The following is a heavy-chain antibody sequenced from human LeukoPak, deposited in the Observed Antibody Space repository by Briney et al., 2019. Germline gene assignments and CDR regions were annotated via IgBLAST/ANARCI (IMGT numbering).Heavy chain of an antibody. CDR3: ARQTYYDILTGYYPENFDY. V-gene: IGHV4-39*01. CDR2: IYYSGST. D-gene: IGHD3-9*01. Sequence: PSETLSLTCTVSGGSISSSSYYWGWLRQPPGKGLEWLGSIYYSGSTYYNPSLKSRVTISVDTSKNQFSLKLSSVTAADTAVYYCARQTYYDILTGYYPENFDYWGQGTLVTVSS. J-gene: IGHJ4*02. CDR1: GGSISSSSYY.